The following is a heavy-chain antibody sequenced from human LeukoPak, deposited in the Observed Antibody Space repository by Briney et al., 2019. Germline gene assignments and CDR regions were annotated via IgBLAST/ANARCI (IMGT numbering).Heavy chain of an antibody. J-gene: IGHJ4*02. Sequence: SETLSLTCTVSGGSISSYYWSGIRQPPGKGLEWIGYIYYSGSTNYNPSLKSRVTISVDTSKNQFSLKLSSVTAADTAVYYCARVGVMVRGVFDYWGQGTLVTVSS. CDR1: GGSISSYY. CDR3: ARVGVMVRGVFDY. CDR2: IYYSGST. D-gene: IGHD3-10*01. V-gene: IGHV4-59*01.